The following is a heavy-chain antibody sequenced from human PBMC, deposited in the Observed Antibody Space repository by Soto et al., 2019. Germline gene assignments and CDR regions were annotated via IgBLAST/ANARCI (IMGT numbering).Heavy chain of an antibody. D-gene: IGHD2-21*01. V-gene: IGHV1-58*02. CDR1: GFTFTSSA. CDR2: IVVGSGNT. CDR3: AALFTHCGGDCDY. J-gene: IGHJ4*02. Sequence: GASVKVSSKASGFTFTSSAMQWVRQARGQRLEWIGWIVVGSGNTNYAQKFQERVTITRDMSTSTAYMELSSLRSEDTAVYYCAALFTHCGGDCDYWGQGTLVTVSS.